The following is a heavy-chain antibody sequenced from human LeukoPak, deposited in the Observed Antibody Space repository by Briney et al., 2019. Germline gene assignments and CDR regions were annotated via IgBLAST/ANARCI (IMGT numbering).Heavy chain of an antibody. CDR1: GFTFRNFA. CDR3: AKGIYGSSRYPFDY. V-gene: IGHV3-23*01. J-gene: IGHJ4*02. CDR2: ISDGGGRT. Sequence: GGSLRLSCAASGFTFRNFAMGWVRQAPGKGLEWVSVISDGGGRTYYADFVKGRFTISRDNSKNTLYLQMDSLRADDTAVCYCAKGIYGSSRYPFDYWGQGTLVTVSS. D-gene: IGHD6-19*01.